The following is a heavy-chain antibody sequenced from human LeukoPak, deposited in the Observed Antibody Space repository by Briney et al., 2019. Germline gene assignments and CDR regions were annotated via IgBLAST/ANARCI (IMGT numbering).Heavy chain of an antibody. D-gene: IGHD3-3*01. Sequence: GASVKVSCKASGYTFTGYYMHWVRQAPGQGLEWMGWINPNSGGTNYAQKFQGWVTMTRDTSTSTVYMELSSLRSEDTAVYYCARDFMAHSHNDFWSGYYNYYYYMDVWGKGTTVTVSS. CDR1: GYTFTGYY. CDR3: ARDFMAHSHNDFWSGYYNYYYYMDV. J-gene: IGHJ6*03. V-gene: IGHV1-2*04. CDR2: INPNSGGT.